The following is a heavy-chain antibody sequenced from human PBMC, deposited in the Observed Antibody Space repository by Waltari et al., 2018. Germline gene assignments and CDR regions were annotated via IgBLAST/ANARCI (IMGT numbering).Heavy chain of an antibody. J-gene: IGHJ2*01. V-gene: IGHV4-59*08. CDR3: ARRGLLDWYFDL. CDR1: GGSISSYY. D-gene: IGHD1-26*01. CDR2: IYYSGST. Sequence: QVQLQESGPGLVKPSETLSLTCTVSGGSISSYYWSWIRQPPGKGLEWIGTIYYSGSTNYNPSLKSRVTIAVDTSKNQFSLKLGSVTAADTAVYYCARRGLLDWYFDLWGRGTLVTVSS.